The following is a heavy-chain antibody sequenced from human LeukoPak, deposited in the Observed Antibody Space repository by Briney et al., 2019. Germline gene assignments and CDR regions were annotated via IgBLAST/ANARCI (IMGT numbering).Heavy chain of an antibody. Sequence: PGGSLRLSCAASEFSVGSNYMTWVRQAPGKGLEWVSFISSSRSYIYYADSVKGRFTISRDNAKNSLYLQMNSLRAEDTAVYYCARFIAAPYYFDYWGRGTLVTVSS. CDR3: ARFIAAPYYFDY. D-gene: IGHD6-13*01. V-gene: IGHV3-21*01. CDR2: ISSSRSYI. CDR1: EFSVGSNY. J-gene: IGHJ4*02.